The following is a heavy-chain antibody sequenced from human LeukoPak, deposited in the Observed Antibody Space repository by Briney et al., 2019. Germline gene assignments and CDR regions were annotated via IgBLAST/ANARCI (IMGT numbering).Heavy chain of an antibody. CDR1: GGSLSGYY. CDR3: ARGRARGLLGSGWFIFDY. J-gene: IGHJ4*02. Sequence: SETLSLTCAVYGGSLSGYYWSWIRQPPGKGLEWIGEINHSGSTNYNPSLKSRVTISVDTSKNQFSLKLSSVTAADTAVYYCARGRARGLLGSGWFIFDYWGQGTLVTVSS. D-gene: IGHD6-19*01. V-gene: IGHV4-34*01. CDR2: INHSGST.